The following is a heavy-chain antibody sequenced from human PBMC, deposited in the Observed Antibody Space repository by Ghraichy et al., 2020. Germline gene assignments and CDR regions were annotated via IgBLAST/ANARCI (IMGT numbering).Heavy chain of an antibody. CDR3: ARKGGPYDSSGYYTD. V-gene: IGHV3-33*01. CDR1: GFPLSTYG. Sequence: GGSLRLSCAATGFPLSTYGMQRVRKAPGKGLEWVAVIWYDGSHKYYADSVKGRFTISRDNSKNTLYLRMNSLRVEDTAVYYCARKGGPYDSSGYYTDWGQGTLVTVSS. J-gene: IGHJ4*02. CDR2: IWYDGSHK. D-gene: IGHD3-22*01.